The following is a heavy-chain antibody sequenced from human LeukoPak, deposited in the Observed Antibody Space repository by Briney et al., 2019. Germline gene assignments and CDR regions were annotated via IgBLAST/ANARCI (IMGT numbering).Heavy chain of an antibody. CDR1: GGSISSYY. D-gene: IGHD5-18*01. CDR3: ARDGLYSYGLYGMDV. Sequence: SETLSLTCTVSGGSISSYYWSWIRQPPGKGPEWIGYIYYSGSTNYNPSLKSRVTISVDTSKNQFSLKLSSVTAADTAVYYCARDGLYSYGLYGMDVWGQGTTVTVSS. CDR2: IYYSGST. J-gene: IGHJ6*02. V-gene: IGHV4-59*01.